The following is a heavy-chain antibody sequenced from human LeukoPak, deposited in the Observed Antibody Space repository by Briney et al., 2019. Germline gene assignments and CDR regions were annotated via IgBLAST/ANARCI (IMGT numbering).Heavy chain of an antibody. CDR2: INSDGSST. CDR3: AKDRAGSYLDY. Sequence: GGSLRLSCAASGFTFSSYWMHWVRQAPGKGLVWVSRINSDGSSTSYADSVKGRFTISRDNSKNTLYLQMNSLRAEDTAVYYCAKDRAGSYLDYWGQGTLVTVSS. CDR1: GFTFSSYW. J-gene: IGHJ4*02. V-gene: IGHV3-74*01. D-gene: IGHD1-26*01.